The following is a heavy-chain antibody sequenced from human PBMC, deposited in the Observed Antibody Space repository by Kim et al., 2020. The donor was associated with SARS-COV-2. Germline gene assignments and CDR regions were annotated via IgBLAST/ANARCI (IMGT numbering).Heavy chain of an antibody. D-gene: IGHD6-13*01. CDR3: ARDKGIAAAGTAYYYYMDV. CDR2: IIPILGIA. CDR1: GGTFSSYA. J-gene: IGHJ6*03. V-gene: IGHV1-69*04. Sequence: SVKVSCKASGGTFSSYAISWVRQAPGQGLEWMGRIIPILGIANYAQKFQGRVTITADKSTSTAYMELSSLRSEDTAVYYCARDKGIAAAGTAYYYYMDVWGKGTTVTVSS.